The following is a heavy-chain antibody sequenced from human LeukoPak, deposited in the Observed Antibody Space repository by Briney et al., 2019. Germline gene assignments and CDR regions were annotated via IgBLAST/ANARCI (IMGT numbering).Heavy chain of an antibody. CDR2: IYTSGST. J-gene: IGHJ4*02. CDR3: ARSYSGSYGGFDY. Sequence: SETLSLTCTVPGGSISSYYWSWIRQPPGKGLEWIGYIYTSGSTNYNPSLKSRVTISVDTSKNQFSLKLSSVTAADTAVYYCARSYSGSYGGFDYWGQGTLVTVSS. CDR1: GGSISSYY. D-gene: IGHD1-26*01. V-gene: IGHV4-4*09.